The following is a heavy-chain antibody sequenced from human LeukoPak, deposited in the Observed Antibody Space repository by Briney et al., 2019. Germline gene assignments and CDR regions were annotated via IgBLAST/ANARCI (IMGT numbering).Heavy chain of an antibody. CDR2: ISAYNGNT. V-gene: IGHV1-18*01. CDR1: GYTVTSYG. Sequence: ASVKVSCKASGYTVTSYGISWMRQAPGQGLEWMGWISAYNGNTNYAQKLQGRVTMTTDTSTSTAYMELRSLRSDDTAVYYCARDRLGHWGLFERGYAFDIWGQGTMVTVSS. J-gene: IGHJ3*02. D-gene: IGHD7-27*01. CDR3: ARDRLGHWGLFERGYAFDI.